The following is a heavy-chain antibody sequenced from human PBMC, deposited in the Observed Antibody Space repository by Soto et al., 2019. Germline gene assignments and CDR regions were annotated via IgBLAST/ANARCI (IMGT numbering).Heavy chain of an antibody. D-gene: IGHD3-10*01. CDR2: ISSSGSTI. J-gene: IGHJ6*02. CDR3: AYLTYYYGSGSYRLSYYGMDV. CDR1: GFTFSSYE. V-gene: IGHV3-48*03. Sequence: GSLLPPCAASGFTFSSYEMNWVRQAPGKGLEWVSYISSSGSTIYYADSVKVRFTISRDNAKNSLYLQMNSLRAEDTAVYYCAYLTYYYGSGSYRLSYYGMDVWGQGTTVTVSS.